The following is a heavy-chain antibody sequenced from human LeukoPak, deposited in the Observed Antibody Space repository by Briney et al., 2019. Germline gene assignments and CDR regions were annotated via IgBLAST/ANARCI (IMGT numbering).Heavy chain of an antibody. D-gene: IGHD3-10*01. CDR2: IYYSGST. CDR3: AREGVTMVRGHYYGMDV. CDR1: GGSISSGGYY. Sequence: SETLSLTCTVSGGSISSGGYYWSWIRQHPGKGLEWIGYIYYSGSTYYNPSLKSRVTISVGTSKNQFSLKLSSVTAADTAVYYCAREGVTMVRGHYYGMDVWGQGTTVTVSS. J-gene: IGHJ6*02. V-gene: IGHV4-31*03.